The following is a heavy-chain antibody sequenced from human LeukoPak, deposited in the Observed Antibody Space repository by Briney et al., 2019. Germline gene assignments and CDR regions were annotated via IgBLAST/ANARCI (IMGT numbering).Heavy chain of an antibody. CDR2: ISGSGGST. CDR1: GFTFSSYG. CDR3: AKARGPGRYSGGWHLRSYYFDY. V-gene: IGHV3-23*01. J-gene: IGHJ4*02. D-gene: IGHD3-9*01. Sequence: PGGSLRLSCAASGFTFSSYGMSWVRQAPGKGLEWVSAISGSGGSTYYAGSVKGRFTISRDNSKNTLYLQMNSLRAEDTAVYYCAKARGPGRYSGGWHLRSYYFDYWGQGTLVTVSS.